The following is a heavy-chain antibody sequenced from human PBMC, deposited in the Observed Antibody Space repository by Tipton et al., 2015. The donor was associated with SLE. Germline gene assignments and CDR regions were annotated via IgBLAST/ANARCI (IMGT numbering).Heavy chain of an antibody. Sequence: TLSLTCAVYGGSFSGYYWSWIRQPPGKGLEWIGSIYHSGSTYYNPSLKSRVTISVDTSKNQFSLKLSSVTAADTAVYYCAPLWGYCGSTSCPPYGMDVWGQGTTVTVSS. CDR1: GGSFSGYY. V-gene: IGHV4-34*01. CDR3: APLWGYCGSTSCPPYGMDV. D-gene: IGHD2-2*01. J-gene: IGHJ6*02. CDR2: IYHSGST.